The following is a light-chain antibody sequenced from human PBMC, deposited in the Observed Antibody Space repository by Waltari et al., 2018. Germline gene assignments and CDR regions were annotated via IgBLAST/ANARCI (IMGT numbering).Light chain of an antibody. CDR3: QAWDSSTAV. J-gene: IGLJ3*02. CDR1: KLGHLF. V-gene: IGLV3-1*01. Sequence: SYELTQSPSVSVSPGQTDSITSSGDKLGHLFSYWYQQKPGQSPVLVIYQDSKRPSGIPERFSGSNSGNTATLSISGTQAMDEATYYCQAWDSSTAVFGGGTKLTVL. CDR2: QDS.